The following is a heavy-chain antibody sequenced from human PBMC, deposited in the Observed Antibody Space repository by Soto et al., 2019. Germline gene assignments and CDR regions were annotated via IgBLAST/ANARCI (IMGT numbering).Heavy chain of an antibody. D-gene: IGHD3-16*01. Sequence: SETLSLTCTVSGGSITNYYWSWIRQPAGKGLEWIGRIYTKERTNYNLSFRNRVTMSVDTSKNQFSLKLGAVTAADTAVYYCARDDYKDGGNNWFDPWGQGPLVTVS. CDR3: ARDDYKDGGNNWFDP. CDR1: GGSITNYY. J-gene: IGHJ5*02. V-gene: IGHV4-4*07. CDR2: IYTKERT.